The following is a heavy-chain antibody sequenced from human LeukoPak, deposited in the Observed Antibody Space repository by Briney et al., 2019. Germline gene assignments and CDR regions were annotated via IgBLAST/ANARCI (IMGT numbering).Heavy chain of an antibody. V-gene: IGHV3-49*04. CDR2: FRSKTFGATT. D-gene: IGHD4/OR15-4a*01. Sequence: GGSLRLSCTTSGFTFGAYAMSWVRQAPGKGLEWVGLFRSKTFGATTEYAASVKGRFSMSRDDSKSIAYLQMNSLRTEDTALYYCTRSATVDGAKYYFDSWGQGTMVTVSS. CDR1: GFTFGAYA. J-gene: IGHJ4*02. CDR3: TRSATVDGAKYYFDS.